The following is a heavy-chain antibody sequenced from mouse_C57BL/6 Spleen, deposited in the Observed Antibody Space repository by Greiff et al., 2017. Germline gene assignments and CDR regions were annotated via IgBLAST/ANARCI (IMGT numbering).Heavy chain of an antibody. Sequence: EVHLVESEGGLVQPGSSMKLSCTASGFTFSDYYMAWVRQVPEKGLEWVANINYDGSSTYYLDSLKSRFIISRYNAKNILYLQMSSLKSEDTATYYCARDSNYYFDYWGQGTTLTVSS. CDR1: GFTFSDYY. CDR3: ARDSNYYFDY. J-gene: IGHJ2*01. D-gene: IGHD2-5*01. V-gene: IGHV5-16*01. CDR2: INYDGSST.